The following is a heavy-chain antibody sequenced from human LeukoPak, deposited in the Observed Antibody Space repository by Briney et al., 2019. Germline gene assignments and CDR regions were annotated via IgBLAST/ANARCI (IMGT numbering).Heavy chain of an antibody. D-gene: IGHD1-26*01. CDR3: ARDRASGSYDY. V-gene: IGHV7-4-1*01. J-gene: IGHJ4*02. CDR1: GYTFTGYY. Sequence: ASVKVSCKASGYTFTGYYMHWVRQAPGQGLEWMGYINTNSGNPTYAQGFTGRFVFSLDASVSTTYMEIYSLRADDTAVYYCARDRASGSYDYWGQGTLVTVSS. CDR2: INTNSGNP.